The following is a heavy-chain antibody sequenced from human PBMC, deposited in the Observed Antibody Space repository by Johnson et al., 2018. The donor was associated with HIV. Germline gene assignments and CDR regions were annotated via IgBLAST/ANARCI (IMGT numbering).Heavy chain of an antibody. V-gene: IGHV3-7*05. Sequence: VQLVESGGGVVQPGRSLRLSCAASGFTFRNYWMSWVRQAPGKGLEWVASIKQDGSEKYYVDSVKGRFTISRDNAKKSLYLQMNSLRVEDTAVYYCARLNIAFDIWGQGTMVTVSS. CDR3: ARLNIAFDI. D-gene: IGHD2/OR15-2a*01. J-gene: IGHJ3*02. CDR2: IKQDGSEK. CDR1: GFTFRNYW.